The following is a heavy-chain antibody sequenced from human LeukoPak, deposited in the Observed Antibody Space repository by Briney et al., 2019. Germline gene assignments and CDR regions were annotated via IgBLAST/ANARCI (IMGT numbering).Heavy chain of an antibody. Sequence: ASVKVSCKASGYTFTSYGISWVRQAPGQGLEWMGWISAYNGNTNYAQKLQGRVTMTTDTSTSTAYMELRSLRSDDTAVYYCAKARTYYDILTGYTNYYYMDVWGKGTTVTISS. CDR2: ISAYNGNT. V-gene: IGHV1-18*01. CDR3: AKARTYYDILTGYTNYYYMDV. D-gene: IGHD3-9*01. J-gene: IGHJ6*03. CDR1: GYTFTSYG.